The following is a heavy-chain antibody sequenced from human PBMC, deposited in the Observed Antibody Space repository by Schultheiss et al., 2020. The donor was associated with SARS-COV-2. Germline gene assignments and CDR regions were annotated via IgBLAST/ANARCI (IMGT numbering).Heavy chain of an antibody. CDR1: GYTFTSYA. CDR3: ASWGVVVPAANDY. J-gene: IGHJ4*02. Sequence: ASVKVSCKASGYTFTSYAMNWVRQAPGQGLEWMGIINPSGGSTSYAQKFQGRVTMTRDTSISTAYMELSRLRSDDTAVYYCASWGVVVPAANDYWGQGTLVTVSS. V-gene: IGHV1-46*01. CDR2: INPSGGST. D-gene: IGHD2-2*01.